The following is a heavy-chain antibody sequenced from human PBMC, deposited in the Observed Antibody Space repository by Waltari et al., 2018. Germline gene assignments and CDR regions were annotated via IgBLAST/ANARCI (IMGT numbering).Heavy chain of an antibody. CDR1: GGTFSSYA. V-gene: IGHV1-69*01. Sequence: QVQLVQSGAAVKKPGSSVKVSCKASGGTFSSYALSWVRQAPGQGLEWMGGIIPIFGTANYAQKFQGRVTITADESTSTAYMELSSLRSEDTAVYYCASCITIVGVVLWSGFDPWGQGTLVTVSS. CDR2: IIPIFGTA. CDR3: ASCITIVGVVLWSGFDP. J-gene: IGHJ5*02. D-gene: IGHD3-3*01.